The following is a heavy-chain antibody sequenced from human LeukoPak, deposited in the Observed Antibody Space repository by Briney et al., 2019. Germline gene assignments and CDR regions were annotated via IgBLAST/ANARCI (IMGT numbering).Heavy chain of an antibody. D-gene: IGHD2-8*01. CDR3: AKDTSIGKYCTSGVCSPFDY. J-gene: IGHJ4*02. CDR2: ISDSGDYT. CDR1: GFTFSGYA. V-gene: IGHV3-23*01. Sequence: GGSLRLPCAGSGFTFSGYAMSWVRQAPGKGLEWVSAISDSGDYTYYADSVKGRFTISRDNSKNTLYLHVNSLRAEDTAVYYCAKDTSIGKYCTSGVCSPFDYWGQGTLVTVSS.